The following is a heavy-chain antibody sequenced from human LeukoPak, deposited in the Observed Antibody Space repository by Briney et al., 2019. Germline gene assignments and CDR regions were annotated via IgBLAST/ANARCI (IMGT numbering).Heavy chain of an antibody. Sequence: SETLSLTCTVSGGSISGYYWSWIRQPPGKGLEWIGYISYTGSTYYNPSLKSRVAISVDTSNNQFSPKLTSVSAADTAVYYCARAANYYDRLFQHWGQGTLVTVSS. CDR3: ARAANYYDRLFQH. V-gene: IGHV4-59*01. CDR1: GGSISGYY. D-gene: IGHD3-22*01. CDR2: ISYTGST. J-gene: IGHJ1*01.